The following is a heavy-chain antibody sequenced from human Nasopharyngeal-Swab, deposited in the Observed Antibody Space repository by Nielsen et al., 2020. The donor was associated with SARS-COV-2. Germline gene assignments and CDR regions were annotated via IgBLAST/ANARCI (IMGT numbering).Heavy chain of an antibody. Sequence: WIRQSPAKGLEWIGYIYYSGSTNYNPSLKSRVTMSVDTSTDQFSLKLRSVTAADTAVYYCARDRGYSYGDPLSYFDYWGQGTLVTVSS. D-gene: IGHD5-18*01. V-gene: IGHV4-59*01. CDR2: IYYSGST. CDR3: ARDRGYSYGDPLSYFDY. J-gene: IGHJ4*02.